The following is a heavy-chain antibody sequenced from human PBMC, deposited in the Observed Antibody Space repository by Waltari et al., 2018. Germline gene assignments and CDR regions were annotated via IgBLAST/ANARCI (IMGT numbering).Heavy chain of an antibody. CDR2: INPDSGGT. Sequence: VQLVQSGAVVKKPGASVKVSCTASGYTFTGYYMHWVRQAPGQGLEWMGWINPDSGGTNYAQKFQGRVTMTRDTSISTAYMELSRLRSDDTAVYYCAREKGYYYGMDVWGQGTTVTVSS. V-gene: IGHV1-2*02. CDR3: AREKGYYYGMDV. J-gene: IGHJ6*02. CDR1: GYTFTGYY.